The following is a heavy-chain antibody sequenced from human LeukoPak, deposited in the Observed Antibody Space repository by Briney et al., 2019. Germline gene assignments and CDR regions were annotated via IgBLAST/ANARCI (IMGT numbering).Heavy chain of an antibody. CDR1: GYTFTSYG. J-gene: IGHJ3*02. D-gene: IGHD4-17*01. Sequence: ASVKVSCKASGYTFTSYGISWVRQAPGQGLEWMGWISAYNGNTNYAQKLQGRVTMTTDTSTSTAYMELRSLRAEDTAVYYCAKRTVTHDAFDIWGQGTMVTVSS. CDR3: AKRTVTHDAFDI. CDR2: ISAYNGNT. V-gene: IGHV1-18*01.